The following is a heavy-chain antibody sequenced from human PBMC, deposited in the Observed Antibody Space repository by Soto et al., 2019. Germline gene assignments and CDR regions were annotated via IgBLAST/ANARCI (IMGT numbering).Heavy chain of an antibody. Sequence: QVQLQQWGAGLLKPSETLSLNCAVNGGSLSGYYWSWIRQPPGKGLEWIGEIKDGGRTNYSPSLKSRAPISSDPSNILFSLRLYSVTAADTGVYYCARGQEGVVATHWDQGTLVTVSS. V-gene: IGHV4-34*01. J-gene: IGHJ4*02. D-gene: IGHD5-12*01. CDR1: GGSLSGYY. CDR2: IKDGGRT. CDR3: ARGQEGVVATH.